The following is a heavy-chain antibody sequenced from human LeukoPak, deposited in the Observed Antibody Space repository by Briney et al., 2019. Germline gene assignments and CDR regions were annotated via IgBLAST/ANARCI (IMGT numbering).Heavy chain of an antibody. D-gene: IGHD1-26*01. CDR1: GYTFTSYG. J-gene: IGHJ4*02. V-gene: IGHV1-18*01. Sequence: ASVKVSCKASGYTFTSYGFSWVRQAPGQGLEWMGRISAFNGKTNYAPKVQGRVTMTTGTSTSTAYMELRSLRSDDTAVYYCARGGYWDTSSFDYWGQGTLVTVSS. CDR3: ARGGYWDTSSFDY. CDR2: ISAFNGKT.